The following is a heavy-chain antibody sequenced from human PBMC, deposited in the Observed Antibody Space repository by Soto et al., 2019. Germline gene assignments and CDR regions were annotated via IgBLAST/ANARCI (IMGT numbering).Heavy chain of an antibody. CDR2: IGGSGGNI. D-gene: IGHD2-15*01. CDR3: ARDRYCSGGSCFSDC. V-gene: IGHV3-23*01. CDR1: GFTFSSYA. J-gene: IGHJ4*02. Sequence: EVQLLESGGGLVQPGGSLRLSCAASGFTFSSYAMSWVRLAPGKGLEWVSIIGGSGGNIYYAASVKGRFTISRDNSKNTLYLQMNSLRAEDTALYYCARDRYCSGGSCFSDCWGQGTLVTVSS.